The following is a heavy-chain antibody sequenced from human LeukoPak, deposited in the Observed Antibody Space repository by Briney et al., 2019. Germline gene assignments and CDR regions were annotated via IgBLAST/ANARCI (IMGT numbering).Heavy chain of an antibody. CDR3: VRGTPTPGMDY. V-gene: IGHV7-4-1*02. J-gene: IGHJ4*02. CDR2: IDTTTGNP. Sequence: ASVKVSCKASGYPFSAHFLNWVRQAPGQGLEWMGNIDTTTGNPRYAQDFTGRFVFSLDTSVSTAYLQITSLKADDTAAYYCVRGTPTPGMDYWGQGTQVTASS. CDR1: GYPFSAHF. D-gene: IGHD3-10*01.